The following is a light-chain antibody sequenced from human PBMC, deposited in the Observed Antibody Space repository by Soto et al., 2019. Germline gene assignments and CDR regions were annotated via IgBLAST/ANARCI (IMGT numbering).Light chain of an antibody. Sequence: EIVMTQAPAPLSVSPGGRAPLSCRASQSVSSNLAWYQQKPGQAPRLLIYGESTRATGIPARFSGSGSGTDFTLTISSLQTDDFATYYCKHYNSYSEAVGQGTKGDIK. CDR2: GES. V-gene: IGKV3D-15*01. CDR3: KHYNSYSEA. CDR1: QSVSSN. J-gene: IGKJ1*01.